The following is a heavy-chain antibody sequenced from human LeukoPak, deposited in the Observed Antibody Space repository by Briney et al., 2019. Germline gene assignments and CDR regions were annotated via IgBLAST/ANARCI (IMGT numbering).Heavy chain of an antibody. CDR3: ARVGFSDSSGFPLDY. D-gene: IGHD3-22*01. CDR1: GFTFSSYW. V-gene: IGHV3-74*01. J-gene: IGHJ4*02. CDR2: IRSDGSST. Sequence: GGSLRLSCAASGFTFSSYWMHWVRQAPGKGLLWVSRIRSDGSSTSYAHSVKGRFTISRDNAKNTLYLQMNGLRAEDTAVYYGARVGFSDSSGFPLDYWGQGTLVTVSS.